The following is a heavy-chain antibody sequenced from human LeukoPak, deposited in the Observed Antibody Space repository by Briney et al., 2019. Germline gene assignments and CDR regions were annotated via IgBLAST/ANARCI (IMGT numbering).Heavy chain of an antibody. V-gene: IGHV3-9*01. CDR3: VKGTLYVWGTLTEY. D-gene: IGHD3-16*01. CDR2: ISWNSGNI. J-gene: IGHJ4*02. CDR1: GFTFDDYS. Sequence: GGSLRLSCAASGFTFDDYSMHWVRQSPGKGLEWVSGISWNSGNINYADSVKGRFTISRDNAKNSLYLQMNSLRGDDTAFYYCVKGTLYVWGTLTEYWGQGTLVTVSS.